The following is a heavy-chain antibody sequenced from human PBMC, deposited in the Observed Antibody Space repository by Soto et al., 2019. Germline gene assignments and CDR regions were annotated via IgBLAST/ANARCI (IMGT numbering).Heavy chain of an antibody. CDR1: GGSISSGDYY. V-gene: IGHV4-30-4*01. D-gene: IGHD2-2*01. J-gene: IGHJ6*02. CDR2: IYYSGST. Sequence: PSETLSLTCTVSGGSISSGDYYWSWIRQPPGKGLEWIGYIYYSGSTYYNPSLKSRVTISVDTSKNQFSLKLSSVTAAATAVYYCARTPLSTRGYGMDVWGQGTTVTVSS. CDR3: ARTPLSTRGYGMDV.